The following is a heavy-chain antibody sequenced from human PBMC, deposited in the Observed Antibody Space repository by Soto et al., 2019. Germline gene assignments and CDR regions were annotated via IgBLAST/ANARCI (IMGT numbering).Heavy chain of an antibody. CDR1: GGTFSSYA. CDR2: IIPIFGTA. D-gene: IGHD2-21*02. J-gene: IGHJ4*02. Sequence: GASVKVSCKASGGTFSSYAISWVRQAPGQGLELMGGIIPIFGTANYAQKFQGRVTITAXXXXXXAXMXLXSXGSEXTAVYYCARGAVVTAIFDYWGQGTLVTVSS. V-gene: IGHV1-69*13. CDR3: ARGAVVTAIFDY.